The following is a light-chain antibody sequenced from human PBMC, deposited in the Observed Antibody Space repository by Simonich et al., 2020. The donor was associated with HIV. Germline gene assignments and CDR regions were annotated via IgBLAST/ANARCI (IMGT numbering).Light chain of an antibody. CDR2: DAS. Sequence: DIQMTQSPSTLSASVGDRVTNTCRASQNIRSWLAWYQQKPGKAPKLLLYDASNLKTWVPSRVSGSGSGTDFSFTISSLQPEDVATYYCQQHDNLYTFGQGTKLEIK. CDR3: QQHDNLYT. V-gene: IGKV1-33*01. CDR1: QNIRSW. J-gene: IGKJ2*01.